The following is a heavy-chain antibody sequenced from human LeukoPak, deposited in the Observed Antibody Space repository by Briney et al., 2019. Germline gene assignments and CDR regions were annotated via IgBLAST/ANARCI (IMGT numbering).Heavy chain of an antibody. Sequence: GGSLRLSCAASGFTVSSNYMSWVRQAPGKGLEWVAVIYSGGSTYYADSVKGRFTISRDNSKNTLYLQMNSLRAEDTAVYYCARDLSGSYYFDYWGQGTLVTVSS. CDR1: GFTVSSNY. J-gene: IGHJ4*02. CDR2: IYSGGST. CDR3: ARDLSGSYYFDY. D-gene: IGHD1-26*01. V-gene: IGHV3-53*01.